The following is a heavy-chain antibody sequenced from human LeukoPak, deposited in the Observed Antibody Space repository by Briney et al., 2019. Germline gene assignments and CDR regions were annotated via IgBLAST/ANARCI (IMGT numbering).Heavy chain of an antibody. Sequence: GASVKVSCKASGYTFTGYHIHWVRQAPGQGPEWMGRINPYSGDTNFAQKFQGRVTMTRDTSITTAYMDLSSLTPDDTAVYFCARDQGSLTRSWYTGYWGQGTHVTVSS. CDR1: GYTFTGYH. CDR3: ARDQGSLTRSWYTGY. J-gene: IGHJ4*02. V-gene: IGHV1-2*06. D-gene: IGHD6-13*01. CDR2: INPYSGDT.